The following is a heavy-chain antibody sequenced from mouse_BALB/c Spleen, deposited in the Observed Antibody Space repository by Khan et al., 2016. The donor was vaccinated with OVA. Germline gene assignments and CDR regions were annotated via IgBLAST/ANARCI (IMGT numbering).Heavy chain of an antibody. V-gene: IGHV14-3*02. J-gene: IGHJ3*01. CDR2: IDPPNDDS. D-gene: IGHD2-1*01. CDR3: ATHYGNPFAF. Sequence: EVQLQQSGAELVKPGASVKLSCSASGFNIKDTYIHWMKQRPEQGLEWIGRIDPPNDDSKYGPKFQAQATLTSDPSSNTAYLQLSSLTSEDTAVYYSATHYGNPFAFWGQGTLVSVSA. CDR1: GFNIKDTY.